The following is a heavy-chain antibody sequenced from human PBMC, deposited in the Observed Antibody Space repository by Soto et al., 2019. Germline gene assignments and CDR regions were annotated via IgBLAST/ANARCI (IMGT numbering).Heavy chain of an antibody. CDR2: TIPIFGTA. V-gene: IGHV1-69*13. CDR3: ARGPVGDSGSYYDY. D-gene: IGHD1-26*01. J-gene: IGHJ4*02. Sequence: ASVKVSCKASGGTFSSYAISWVRQAPGQGLEWMGGTIPIFGTANYAQKFQGRVTITADEPTSTAYMELSSLRSEDTAVYYCARGPVGDSGSYYDYWGQGTLVTVSS. CDR1: GGTFSSYA.